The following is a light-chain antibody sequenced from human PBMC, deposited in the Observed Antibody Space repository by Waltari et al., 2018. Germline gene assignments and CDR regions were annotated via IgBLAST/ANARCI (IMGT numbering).Light chain of an antibody. Sequence: DIQMTPSPSSLSASVGDRVTINGRASPGISNYLAWFQQKPGNAPKFLIYAASSLQSGVPAKFSGSGSGTDFTLTISSLQPEDFATYYCQQYNSYPLTFGGGTKVEIK. CDR2: AAS. J-gene: IGKJ4*01. CDR3: QQYNSYPLT. V-gene: IGKV1-16*02. CDR1: PGISNY.